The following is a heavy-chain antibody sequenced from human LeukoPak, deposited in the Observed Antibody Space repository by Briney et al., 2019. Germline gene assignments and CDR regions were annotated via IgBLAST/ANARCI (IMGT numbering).Heavy chain of an antibody. V-gene: IGHV3-48*03. CDR2: ISSSGSTI. Sequence: GGSLRLSCAASGFTFSSYEMNWVRQAPGKGLEWVSYISSSGSTIYYAASVRGRFTISRDNGKNSLYLQMNSLRAEDTAVYYCARFVTYGSGSYYGDGMDVWGQGTTVTVSS. D-gene: IGHD3-10*01. CDR3: ARFVTYGSGSYYGDGMDV. CDR1: GFTFSSYE. J-gene: IGHJ6*02.